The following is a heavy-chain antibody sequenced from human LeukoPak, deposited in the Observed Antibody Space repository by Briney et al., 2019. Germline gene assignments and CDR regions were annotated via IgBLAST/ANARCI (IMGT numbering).Heavy chain of an antibody. CDR2: IWYDGGNK. CDR3: ARDGAYYYGSGTYYYYGMDV. V-gene: IGHV3-33*01. Sequence: LTGGSLRLSCAASGFTFSSYGMHWVRQAPGKGLEWVAVIWYDGGNKYYADSVKGRFTISRDNSKNTLYLQMNSLRAEDTAVYYCARDGAYYYGSGTYYYYGMDVWGQGTTVTVSS. J-gene: IGHJ6*02. CDR1: GFTFSSYG. D-gene: IGHD3-10*01.